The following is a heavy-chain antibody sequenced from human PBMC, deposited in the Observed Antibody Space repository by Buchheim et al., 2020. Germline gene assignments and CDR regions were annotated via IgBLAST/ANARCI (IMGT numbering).Heavy chain of an antibody. CDR2: LYYTGST. J-gene: IGHJ4*02. CDR3: ARQGPMPKDFDY. V-gene: IGHV4-39*01. CDR1: GGSITSTSHY. D-gene: IGHD2-2*01. Sequence: QLQLQESGPGLVKPSETLSLTCTVSGGSITSTSHYWSWIRQPPGKGLEWIGSLYYTGSTYYSPSLKSRVTVSVDTSKNQFSLKLSSVTAADTAVYYCARQGPMPKDFDYWGQGTL.